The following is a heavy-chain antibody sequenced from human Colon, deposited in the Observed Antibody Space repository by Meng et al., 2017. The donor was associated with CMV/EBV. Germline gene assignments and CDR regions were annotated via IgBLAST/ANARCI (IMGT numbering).Heavy chain of an antibody. V-gene: IGHV3-73*01. CDR3: TRLLDP. Sequence: GESLKISCAASGFAFSDSTMHWVRQAPGKGLGWVGRIRDKAKNYATALASSVKGRFLISRDDLSNTTYLLMNRLKIEDTAVYYCTRLLDPWGQGTLVTVSS. J-gene: IGHJ5*02. CDR1: GFAFSDST. CDR2: IRDKAKNYAT.